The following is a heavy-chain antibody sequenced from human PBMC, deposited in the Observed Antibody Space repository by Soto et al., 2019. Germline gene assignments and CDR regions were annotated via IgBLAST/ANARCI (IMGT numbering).Heavy chain of an antibody. Sequence: QVQLVQSGAEVKKPGSSVKVSCKASGGTFSSYTISWVRQAPGQGLEWMGRIIPILGIANYAQRFQGRDTITGDKSTSTAYMELSSLRSEDTAVYYCAMEYCSSTSCYRDYWGQGTLVTVSS. CDR3: AMEYCSSTSCYRDY. CDR2: IIPILGIA. V-gene: IGHV1-69*02. CDR1: GGTFSSYT. D-gene: IGHD2-2*02. J-gene: IGHJ4*02.